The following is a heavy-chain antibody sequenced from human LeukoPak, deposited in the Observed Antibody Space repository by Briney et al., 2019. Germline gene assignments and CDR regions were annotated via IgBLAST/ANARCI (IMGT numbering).Heavy chain of an antibody. D-gene: IGHD5-18*01. J-gene: IGHJ4*02. Sequence: SQTLSLTCTVSGGSISSGSYYWSWIRQPAGKGLEWIGRIYTSGSTNYNPSLKSRVTISVDTSKNQFSLKLSSVTAADTVVYYCARSRGYSYDSKIDYWGQGTLVTVSS. V-gene: IGHV4-61*02. CDR3: ARSRGYSYDSKIDY. CDR1: GGSISSGSYY. CDR2: IYTSGST.